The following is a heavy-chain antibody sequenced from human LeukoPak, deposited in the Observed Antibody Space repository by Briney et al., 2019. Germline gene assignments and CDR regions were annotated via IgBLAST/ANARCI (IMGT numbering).Heavy chain of an antibody. D-gene: IGHD3-10*01. CDR2: IAFDGSRK. CDR3: ARWNGDTASGSLAF. V-gene: IGHV3-33*05. J-gene: IGHJ4*02. CDR1: GFTFSMFG. Sequence: GGSLRLSCAASGFTFSMFGMHWVRQAPGKGLEWVTHIAFDGSRKYYTDSVKGRFTISRDNSKNTLYLQMNSLRADDTAVYYCARWNGDTASGSLAFWGQGTLVTVSS.